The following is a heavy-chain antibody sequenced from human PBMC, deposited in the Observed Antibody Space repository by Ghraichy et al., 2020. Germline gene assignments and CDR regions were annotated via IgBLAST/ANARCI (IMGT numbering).Heavy chain of an antibody. CDR2: MSYTGTT. V-gene: IGHV4-31*02. D-gene: IGHD3-22*01. J-gene: IGHJ5*01. CDR1: GDSMNSDDYY. Sequence: SQTLSLTCDVSGDSMNSDDYYWAWIRQHPGKGLEWLGYMSYTGTTFYDTSLKSRLTMSVDTSNKQFFLTLSSVTAADTAVYFCARGFYEGSGYVDSWGQGTLVTVSS. CDR3: ARGFYEGSGYVDS.